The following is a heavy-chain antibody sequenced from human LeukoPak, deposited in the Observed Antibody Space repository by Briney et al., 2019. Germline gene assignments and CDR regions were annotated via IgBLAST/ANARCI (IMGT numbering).Heavy chain of an antibody. CDR2: INSDGSST. CDR3: ARDGDQMYEVYDY. CDR1: GFTFSIYW. D-gene: IGHD1-14*01. V-gene: IGHV3-74*01. Sequence: GGSLRLSCAASGFTFSIYWMHWVRQAPGKGLVWVSRINSDGSSTSYADSVKGRFTISRDNAKNTLYLQMNSLRAEDTAVYYCARDGDQMYEVYDYWGQGTLVTVSS. J-gene: IGHJ4*02.